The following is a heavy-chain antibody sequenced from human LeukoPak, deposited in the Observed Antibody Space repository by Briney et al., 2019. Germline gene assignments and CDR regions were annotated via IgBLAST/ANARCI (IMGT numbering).Heavy chain of an antibody. Sequence: SETLSLTCAVYGGSFSGYYWSWIRQPPGKGLEWIGEINHSGSTNYNPSLKSRVTISVDTSKNQFSLKLSSVTAADTAVYYCARTAGYSYGRHYYYMDVWGKGTTVTVSS. V-gene: IGHV4-34*01. CDR3: ARTAGYSYGRHYYYMDV. D-gene: IGHD5-18*01. J-gene: IGHJ6*03. CDR2: INHSGST. CDR1: GGSFSGYY.